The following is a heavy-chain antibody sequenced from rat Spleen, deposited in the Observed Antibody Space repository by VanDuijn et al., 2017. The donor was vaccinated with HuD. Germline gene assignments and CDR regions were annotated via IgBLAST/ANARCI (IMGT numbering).Heavy chain of an antibody. CDR1: GFTFSDYY. J-gene: IGHJ2*01. CDR3: ATLSGEDY. V-gene: IGHV5-25*01. Sequence: EVQLVESGGGLVQPGRSMKLSCAASGFTFSDYYMAWVRQAPTKGLEWVASISTGGGSTYYRDSVKGRFTISRDNPKSTLSLQMDSLRSEDTATYYCATLSGEDYWGQGVMVTVSS. D-gene: IGHD1-12*01. CDR2: ISTGGGST.